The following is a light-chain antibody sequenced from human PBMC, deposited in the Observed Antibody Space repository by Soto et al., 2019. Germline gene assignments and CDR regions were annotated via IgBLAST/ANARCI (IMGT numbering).Light chain of an antibody. V-gene: IGKV3-11*01. Sequence: PVKPTVAPGARADPGCSASQSVSSYLAWYQHKPGQAPRLLIYDVSNRASGIPARFSGSGSGTDFTLTISSLEPEDFAVYYCQQRRNWPQITFGQGTRLEIK. CDR2: DVS. J-gene: IGKJ5*01. CDR3: QQRRNWPQIT. CDR1: QSVSSY.